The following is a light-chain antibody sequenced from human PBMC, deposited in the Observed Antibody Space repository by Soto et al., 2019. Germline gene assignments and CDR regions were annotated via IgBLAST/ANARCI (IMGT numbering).Light chain of an antibody. CDR1: QSISSY. V-gene: IGKV1-39*01. J-gene: IGKJ1*01. CDR3: QQSYSTPQT. Sequence: DIQMTQSPSSLSASVGDRVTITCRASQSISSYLNWYQQKPGKAPKPLIYAESSLQSGVPSRFSGSGSVTDFTLTISSLQPEDFATYYCQQSYSTPQTFGQGTKVEIK. CDR2: AES.